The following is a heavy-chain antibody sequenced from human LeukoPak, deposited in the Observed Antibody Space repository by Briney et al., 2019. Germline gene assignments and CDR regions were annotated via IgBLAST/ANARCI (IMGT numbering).Heavy chain of an antibody. CDR3: ARAPGIVGATRLTFDP. CDR1: GGTFSSYA. D-gene: IGHD1-26*01. J-gene: IGHJ5*02. V-gene: IGHV1-69*13. CDR2: IIPIFGTA. Sequence: GASVKVSCKASGGTFSSYAISWVRQAPGQGLEWMGGIIPIFGTANYAQKFQGRVTITADESTSTAYMELSSLRSEDTAVYYCARAPGIVGATRLTFDPWGQGTLVTVSS.